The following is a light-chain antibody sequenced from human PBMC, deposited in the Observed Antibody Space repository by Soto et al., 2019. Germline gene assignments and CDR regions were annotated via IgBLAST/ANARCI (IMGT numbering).Light chain of an antibody. CDR1: QSVGSSY. CDR2: GAS. J-gene: IGKJ1*01. V-gene: IGKV3-20*01. Sequence: EIVLTQSPGTLSLSPGERATLSCRARQSVGSSYLAWYQQKPGQAPRLLIYGASRRATGIPDRFSGSGSGTDSTLTISRLEPEDFAVYYCQQYGSSPWTFGQGTKVDIK. CDR3: QQYGSSPWT.